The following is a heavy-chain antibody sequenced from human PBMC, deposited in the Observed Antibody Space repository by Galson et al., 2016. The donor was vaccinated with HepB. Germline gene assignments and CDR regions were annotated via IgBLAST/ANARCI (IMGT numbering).Heavy chain of an antibody. Sequence: ETLSLTCTVSGGSVSSPNYDLTWIRQPPGKGLEWIGHIYHTGNTEYNSSLKSRVVISIDTSRNQFSLTFLSVTAADTAFYYCARVPCAATASYFDYWGQGTLVTVSS. CDR3: ARVPCAATASYFDY. CDR2: IYHTGNT. J-gene: IGHJ4*02. CDR1: GGSVSSPNYD. V-gene: IGHV4-61*01. D-gene: IGHD2-21*02.